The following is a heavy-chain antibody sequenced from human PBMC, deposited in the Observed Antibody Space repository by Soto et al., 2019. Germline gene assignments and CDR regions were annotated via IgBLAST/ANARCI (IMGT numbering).Heavy chain of an antibody. CDR3: ARAVAVPADFDY. D-gene: IGHD6-19*01. CDR1: GYTFNGYA. V-gene: IGHV1-3*05. CDR2: INAGNGNT. Sequence: VQLVQSGAEEKKPGASVKVSCKASGYTFNGYAMHWVRQAPGQRLEWMGWINAGNGNTKYSQKFQGRVTITRDTSASTAYMDLSSLRSEDTAVYYCARAVAVPADFDYWGQGTLVTVSS. J-gene: IGHJ4*02.